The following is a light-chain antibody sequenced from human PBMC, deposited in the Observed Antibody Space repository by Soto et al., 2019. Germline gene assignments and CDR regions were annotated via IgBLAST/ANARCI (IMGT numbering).Light chain of an antibody. CDR2: GAS. V-gene: IGKV3-20*01. J-gene: IGKJ4*01. CDR1: QIVTSTY. Sequence: EIVLTQAPGTLSLSPGERSTLSCISIQIVTSTYLAWFQQKPGQAPRLLIYGASTRATGIPDRFSGSGSGTDFTLTISGLEPEDFALYYCQQYGVTPPNTFGGGTKV. CDR3: QQYGVTPPNT.